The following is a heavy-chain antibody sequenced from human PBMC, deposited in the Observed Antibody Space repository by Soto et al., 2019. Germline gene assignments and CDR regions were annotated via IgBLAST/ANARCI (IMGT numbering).Heavy chain of an antibody. J-gene: IGHJ4*02. CDR2: ISGRTNYI. V-gene: IGHV3-21*01. D-gene: IGHD6-6*01. CDR1: GFTFSNYN. Sequence: GVLRLSCVASGFTFSNYNMNWVRQAPGKGLEWVASISGRTNYIYYADSVGGRFTVSRDNAKNSLSLQLDTLRVGDTAVYFCARGLYSSSLSYFDCWGQGVLVTVSS. CDR3: ARGLYSSSLSYFDC.